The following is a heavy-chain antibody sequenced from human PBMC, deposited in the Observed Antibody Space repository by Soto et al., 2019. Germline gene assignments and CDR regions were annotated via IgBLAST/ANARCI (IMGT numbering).Heavy chain of an antibody. J-gene: IGHJ3*02. CDR1: GYTFTSYD. D-gene: IGHD1-26*01. Sequence: QVQLVQSGAEVKKPGASVKVSCKASGYTFTSYDINWVRQATGQGLEWMGWMNPNSGNTGYAQKSQGTVTMPRNNPIGTSDIELCSLGSEDTAVNYCARVEEHEAFDIWGQGTIVTVSS. V-gene: IGHV1-8*01. CDR3: ARVEEHEAFDI. CDR2: MNPNSGNT.